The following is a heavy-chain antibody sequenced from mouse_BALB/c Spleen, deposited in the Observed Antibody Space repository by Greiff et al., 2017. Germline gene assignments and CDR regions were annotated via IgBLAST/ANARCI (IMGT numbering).Heavy chain of an antibody. CDR3: ARGNYFDY. CDR1: GYIFTSYW. V-gene: IGHV1S132*01. Sequence: QVQLQQSGAELVRPGASVKLSCKTSGYIFTSYWIRWVKQRSGQGLEWIARIYPVTGNSYYNVKFQGKATLTADKSSSSAYMYLSSLKSEDSAVYFCARGNYFDYWGQGTTLTVSS. CDR2: IYPVTGNS. J-gene: IGHJ2*01.